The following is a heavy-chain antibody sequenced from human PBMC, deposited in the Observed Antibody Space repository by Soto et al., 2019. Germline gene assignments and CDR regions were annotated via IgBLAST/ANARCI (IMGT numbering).Heavy chain of an antibody. CDR2: IGPESGTT. CDR1: GYTFTGHY. J-gene: IGHJ4*02. D-gene: IGHD1-26*01. Sequence: ASVKVSCKASGYTFTGHYIHWVRQAPEQGPEWMGEIGPESGTTRYAQKFQGRVTMTRDTSITTVYMELNNLSPDDTAVYYCGRGRSGQIVVFYWGQGTPVTVSS. V-gene: IGHV1-2*02. CDR3: GRGRSGQIVVFY.